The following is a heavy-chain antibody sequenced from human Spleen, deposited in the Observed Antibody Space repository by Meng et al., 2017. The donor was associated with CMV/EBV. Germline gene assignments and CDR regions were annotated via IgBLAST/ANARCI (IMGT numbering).Heavy chain of an antibody. CDR3: ARAHRGWSGYYGGNWFDP. CDR2: ISAYNGNT. Sequence: QVRLVQSGAEVKKPGASVKVSCKASGYTFTSYGIRWVRQAPGQGLEWMGWISAYNGNTNYAQKLQGRVTMTTDTSTSTAYMELSSLRSEDTAVYYCARAHRGWSGYYGGNWFDPWGQGALVTVSS. D-gene: IGHD3-3*01. J-gene: IGHJ5*02. CDR1: GYTFTSYG. V-gene: IGHV1-18*01.